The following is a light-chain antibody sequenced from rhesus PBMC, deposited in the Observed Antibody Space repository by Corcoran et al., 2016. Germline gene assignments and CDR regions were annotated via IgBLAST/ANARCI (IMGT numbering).Light chain of an antibody. Sequence: DIVMTQSPDSLAVSLGERVTINCKSSQSLLFSSNNQNYLAWYQQQTGQAPKLLIYWASTRESGVPYRFIGSGSGTDFTLTISGLKAEDVAGDYCQQYYSSPLTCGGGTKVEIK. CDR2: WAS. V-gene: IGKV4-1*01. J-gene: IGKJ4*01. CDR3: QQYYSSPLT. CDR1: QSLLFSSNNQNY.